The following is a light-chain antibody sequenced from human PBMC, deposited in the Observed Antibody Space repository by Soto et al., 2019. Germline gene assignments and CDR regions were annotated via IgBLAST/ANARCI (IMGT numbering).Light chain of an antibody. Sequence: EIVMTQSPATLSVSPGERATLSCRTSQSVTYNLAWYQQKPGQAPRLLIYGAFTRASGIPARFSGSGSGIEFTLTISSLQSEDFAVYYCQQYNNWPRAFGQGTKVEIK. V-gene: IGKV3D-15*01. CDR1: QSVTYN. CDR2: GAF. CDR3: QQYNNWPRA. J-gene: IGKJ1*01.